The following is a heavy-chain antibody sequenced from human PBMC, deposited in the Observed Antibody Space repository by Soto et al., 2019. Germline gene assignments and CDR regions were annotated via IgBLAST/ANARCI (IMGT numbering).Heavy chain of an antibody. CDR2: LNPNSGNT. V-gene: IGHV1-8*01. CDR1: GYTFTSYD. D-gene: IGHD3-3*01. Sequence: ASVKVSCKASGYTFTSYDINWVRQATGQGLEWMGWLNPNSGNTGYAQKFQGRVTMTRNTSISTAYMELSSLRSEDTAVYYCARRGLGFLEWLLLYYFDYWGQGTLVTVSS. J-gene: IGHJ4*02. CDR3: ARRGLGFLEWLLLYYFDY.